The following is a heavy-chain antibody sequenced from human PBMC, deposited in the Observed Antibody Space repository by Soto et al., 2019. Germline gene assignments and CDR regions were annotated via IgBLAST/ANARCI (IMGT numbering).Heavy chain of an antibody. V-gene: IGHV3-21*01. D-gene: IGHD6-19*01. CDR2: ISSSSSYI. CDR1: GFTFSSYS. Sequence: PVGSLRPSCAASGFTFSSYSMNWVRQAPGKGLEWVSSISSSSSYIYYADSVKGRFTISRDNAKNSLYLQMNSLRAEDTAVYYCAADSSGWWGYFDYWGQGTLVTVSS. J-gene: IGHJ4*02. CDR3: AADSSGWWGYFDY.